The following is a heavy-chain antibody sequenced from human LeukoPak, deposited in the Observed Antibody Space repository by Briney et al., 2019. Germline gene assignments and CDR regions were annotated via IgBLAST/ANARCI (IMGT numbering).Heavy chain of an antibody. CDR2: IYYSGST. V-gene: IGHV4-39*01. J-gene: IGHJ5*02. Sequence: KPSETLSLTCTVSGGSISSSSYYWGWIRQPPGKGLEWIGSIYYSGSTYYNPSLKSRVTISVDTSKNQFSLKLSSVTAADTAVYYCARHGGYSGYDTKNSPPNWFDPWGQGTLVTVSS. CDR1: GGSISSSSYY. CDR3: ARHGGYSGYDTKNSPPNWFDP. D-gene: IGHD5-12*01.